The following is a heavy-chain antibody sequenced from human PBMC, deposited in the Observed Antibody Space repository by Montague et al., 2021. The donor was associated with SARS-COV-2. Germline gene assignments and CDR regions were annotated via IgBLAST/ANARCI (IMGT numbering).Heavy chain of an antibody. Sequence: SETLSLTCTVSGGSISTYYWSWIRQPPGKGLEWIGYIYYSGRTNYSPSXXSRVTISVDTSKNQFSLKLSSVTAADTAVYYCARDGYNAHQNYWYFDLWGRGTLITVSS. V-gene: IGHV4-59*12. J-gene: IGHJ2*01. D-gene: IGHD5-24*01. CDR2: IYYSGRT. CDR1: GGSISTYY. CDR3: ARDGYNAHQNYWYFDL.